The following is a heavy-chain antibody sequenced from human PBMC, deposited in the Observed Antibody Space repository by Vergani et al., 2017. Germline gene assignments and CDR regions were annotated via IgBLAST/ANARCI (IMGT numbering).Heavy chain of an antibody. J-gene: IGHJ5*02. CDR2: IYYSGST. Sequence: QVQLQESGPGLVKASQTLSLTCSVSGAYVGSGGYYWSWVRQRPGMGLDWIGYIYYSGSTYYNPSLKSRVTISVDTSKNQFSLKLSSVTAADTAVYYCARVKPLYSSSWYPNWFDPWGQGTLVTVSS. CDR3: ARVKPLYSSSWYPNWFDP. CDR1: GAYVGSGGYY. D-gene: IGHD6-13*01. V-gene: IGHV4-30-4*08.